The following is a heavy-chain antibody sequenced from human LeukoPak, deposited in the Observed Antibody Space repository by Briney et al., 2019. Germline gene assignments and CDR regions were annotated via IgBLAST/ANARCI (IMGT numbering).Heavy chain of an antibody. Sequence: GGSLRLSCAASGFTFSRYWMSCVRQAPGKGLEWVANIKQDGSEKYYVDSVKGRFTISRDNAKNSLYLQMNSLRAEDTAVYYCARAYDAFDIWGQGTMVTVSS. J-gene: IGHJ3*02. CDR2: IKQDGSEK. V-gene: IGHV3-7*04. CDR1: GFTFSRYW. CDR3: ARAYDAFDI.